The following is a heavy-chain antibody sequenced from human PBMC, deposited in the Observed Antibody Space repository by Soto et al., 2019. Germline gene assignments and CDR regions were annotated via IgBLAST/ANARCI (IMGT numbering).Heavy chain of an antibody. CDR2: ISAYNGNT. CDR1: GYTFTSYG. Sequence: ASVKVSCKASGYTFTSYGISWVRQAPGQGLEWMGWISAYNGNTNYAQKLQGRVTMTTDTSTSTAYMELRSLRSDDTAVYYCARDYITMIVVVHLGYWGQGTLVTVSS. D-gene: IGHD3-22*01. J-gene: IGHJ4*02. CDR3: ARDYITMIVVVHLGY. V-gene: IGHV1-18*01.